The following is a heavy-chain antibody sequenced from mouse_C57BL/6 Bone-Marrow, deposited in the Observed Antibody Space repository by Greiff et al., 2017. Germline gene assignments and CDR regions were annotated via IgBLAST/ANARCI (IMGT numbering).Heavy chain of an antibody. J-gene: IGHJ3*01. D-gene: IGHD2-3*01. Sequence: EVQGVESGGGLVQPGGSLKLSCAASGFTFSDYGMAWVRQAPRKGPEWVAFIRNLAYSIYYADTVTGRFTISRENAKNTLYLEMSSLRSEDTAMYYCARTGWSAWFAYWGQGTLVTVSA. V-gene: IGHV5-15*01. CDR2: IRNLAYSI. CDR1: GFTFSDYG. CDR3: ARTGWSAWFAY.